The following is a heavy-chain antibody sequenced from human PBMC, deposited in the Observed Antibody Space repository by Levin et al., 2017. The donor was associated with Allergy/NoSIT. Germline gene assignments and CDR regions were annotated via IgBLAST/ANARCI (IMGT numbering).Heavy chain of an antibody. V-gene: IGHV3-30-3*01. CDR3: ARDMMALVVVAATVY. CDR1: GFTFSSYA. CDR2: ISYDGSNK. Sequence: GGSLRLSCAASGFTFSSYAMHWVRQAPGKGLEWVAVISYDGSNKYYADSVKGRFTISRDNSKNTLYLQMNSLRAEDTAVYYCARDMMALVVVAATVYWGQGTLVTVSS. J-gene: IGHJ4*02. D-gene: IGHD2-15*01.